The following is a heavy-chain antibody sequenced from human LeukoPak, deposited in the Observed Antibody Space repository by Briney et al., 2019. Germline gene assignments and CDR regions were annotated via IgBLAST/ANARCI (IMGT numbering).Heavy chain of an antibody. D-gene: IGHD3-10*01. V-gene: IGHV4-34*01. CDR3: ARGLWFGRIRFDY. J-gene: IGHJ4*02. CDR2: INHSGST. Sequence: SETQSLTCAVYGGSFSGYYWSWIRQPPGNGLEWIGEINHSGSTNYNPSLKSRVTISVDTSKNQFSLKLSSVTAADTAVYYCARGLWFGRIRFDYWGQGTLVTVSS. CDR1: GGSFSGYY.